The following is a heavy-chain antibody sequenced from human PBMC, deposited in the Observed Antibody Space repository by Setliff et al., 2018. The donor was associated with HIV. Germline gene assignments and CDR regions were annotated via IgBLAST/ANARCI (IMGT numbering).Heavy chain of an antibody. V-gene: IGHV3-23*01. CDR1: GGSISSSSYY. J-gene: IGHJ4*02. Sequence: PSETLSLTCTVSGGSISSSSYYWGWIRQPPGKGLEWVSAISGSGGSTYYADSVKGRFTISRDNSKNTLYLQMNNLRAEDTAVYYCATSNYYDLRGYYIRGHDYWGQGTLVTVSS. D-gene: IGHD3-22*01. CDR2: ISGSGGST. CDR3: ATSNYYDLRGYYIRGHDY.